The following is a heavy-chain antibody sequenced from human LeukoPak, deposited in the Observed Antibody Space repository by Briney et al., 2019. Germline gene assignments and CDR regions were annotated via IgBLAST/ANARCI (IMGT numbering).Heavy chain of an antibody. CDR2: ISSSSSTI. CDR3: ARDRAILGAFDI. V-gene: IGHV3-48*01. D-gene: IGHD3-16*01. J-gene: IGHJ3*02. Sequence: GGSLRLSCAASGFTFSSYSMNWVRQAPGKGLEWVSYISSSSSTIYYADSVKGRFTISRDNAKNSLYLQMSSLRAEDTAVYYCARDRAILGAFDIWGQGTMVTVSS. CDR1: GFTFSSYS.